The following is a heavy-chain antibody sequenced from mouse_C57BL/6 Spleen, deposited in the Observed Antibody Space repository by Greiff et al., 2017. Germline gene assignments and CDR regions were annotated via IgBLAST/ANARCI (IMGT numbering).Heavy chain of an antibody. V-gene: IGHV5-16*01. CDR2: INNDGSST. CDR3: ARDTWYFYY. Sequence: DVQLVESEGGLVQPGSSLKLSCTASGFTFSDYYMAWVRQVPEKGLEWVANINNDGSSTYYQDSLKIRFLISRNNAKIILYLQMSSLKSEDTATYCCARDTWYFYYWGQGATLTVST. J-gene: IGHJ2*01. CDR1: GFTFSDYY.